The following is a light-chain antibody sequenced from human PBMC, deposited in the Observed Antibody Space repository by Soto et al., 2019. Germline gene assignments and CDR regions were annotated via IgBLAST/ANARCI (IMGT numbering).Light chain of an antibody. CDR2: GAS. CDR1: QTISNF. Sequence: DIEMTQSPSSLSATVGDRVTITCRASQTISNFLNWYQQTPGKAPKLLIYGASNLQSGVPSRFSGSGSGTDFTLSISSLQHEDFATYYCQQSYSGPLTFGGGTKVDIK. J-gene: IGKJ4*01. V-gene: IGKV1-39*01. CDR3: QQSYSGPLT.